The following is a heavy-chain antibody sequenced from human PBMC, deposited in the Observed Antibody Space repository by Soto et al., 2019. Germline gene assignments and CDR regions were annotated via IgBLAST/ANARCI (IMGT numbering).Heavy chain of an antibody. CDR1: GFAFSSEW. CDR3: TSVTFGARDS. D-gene: IGHD2-15*01. Sequence: GGSLRLSCAASGFAFSSEWMHWVRPAPGKGLVWVSRIDPYDTGITYAASVKGRFTISRDNAKNTLYLQMNSLRAEDTAVYYCTSVTFGARDSWGQGTLVTVSS. J-gene: IGHJ4*02. V-gene: IGHV3-74*01. CDR2: IDPYDTGI.